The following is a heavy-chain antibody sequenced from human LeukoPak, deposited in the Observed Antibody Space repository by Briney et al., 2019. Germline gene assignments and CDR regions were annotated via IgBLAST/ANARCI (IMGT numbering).Heavy chain of an antibody. J-gene: IGHJ5*02. Sequence: ASVNVSSPVSVHTPTESSMHWVRHAPGPGLEWMGGFDPELGETIYAQKFQGRVTMTEDTSTDTAYMELSSLRSEDTAVYYCATVYCSSTSCLNCFDPWGEGTLVTVSS. CDR3: ATVYCSSTSCLNCFDP. CDR1: VHTPTESS. D-gene: IGHD2-2*01. CDR2: FDPELGET. V-gene: IGHV1-24*01.